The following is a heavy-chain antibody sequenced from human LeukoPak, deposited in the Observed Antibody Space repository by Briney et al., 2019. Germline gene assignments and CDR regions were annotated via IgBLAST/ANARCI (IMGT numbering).Heavy chain of an antibody. CDR2: IHTSGST. CDR3: ARLLAAAGHYFDY. CDR1: GGSITSYY. V-gene: IGHV4-4*07. Sequence: SETLSLTCTVSGGSITSYYWSWIRQPAGKGLEWMGRIHTSGSTNYNRSLKSRVTMSGDTSKNQVSLKLSSVTAAGTAVYYCARLLAAAGHYFDYWGQGTLVTVSS. D-gene: IGHD6-13*01. J-gene: IGHJ4*02.